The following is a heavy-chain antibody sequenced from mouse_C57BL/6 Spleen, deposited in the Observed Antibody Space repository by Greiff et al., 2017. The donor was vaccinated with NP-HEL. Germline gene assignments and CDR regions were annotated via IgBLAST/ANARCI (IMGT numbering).Heavy chain of an antibody. D-gene: IGHD1-1*01. CDR1: GYTFSSYW. J-gene: IGHJ4*01. Sequence: QVQLQQPGAELVKPGASVKMSCKASGYTFSSYWITWVKQRPGQGLEWIGDIYPGSGSTNYNEKFKSKATLTVDTSSSTAYMQLSSLTSEDSAVYYCARRGYGSPYAMDYWGQGTSVTVSS. V-gene: IGHV1-55*01. CDR3: ARRGYGSPYAMDY. CDR2: IYPGSGST.